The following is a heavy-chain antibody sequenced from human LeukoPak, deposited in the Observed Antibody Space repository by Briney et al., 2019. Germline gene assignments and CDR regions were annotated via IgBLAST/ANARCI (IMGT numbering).Heavy chain of an antibody. CDR3: ARIYPIIGYCSSTSCPASFDI. Sequence: SETLSLTCTVAGDSVSSTIYYWGWIRQPPGRGLECIGSIYYSGSTYYNPSLKSRATILVDTSRNQFSLKLSSVTAADTAVYYCARIYPIIGYCSSTSCPASFDIWGQGTMVTVSS. V-gene: IGHV4-39*07. CDR2: IYYSGST. D-gene: IGHD2-2*01. CDR1: GDSVSSTIYY. J-gene: IGHJ3*02.